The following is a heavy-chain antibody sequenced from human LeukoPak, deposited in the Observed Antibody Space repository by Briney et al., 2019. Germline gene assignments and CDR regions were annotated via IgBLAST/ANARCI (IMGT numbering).Heavy chain of an antibody. Sequence: SVKVSCKASGGTFSSYAISWVRQAPGQGLEWMGGIIPIFGTANYAQKFQGRVTITADESTSTAYMELSSLRSEDTAVYYCASTYYYDSSGYYYLDYWGQGTLVTVSS. CDR2: IIPIFGTA. V-gene: IGHV1-69*13. CDR3: ASTYYYDSSGYYYLDY. D-gene: IGHD3-22*01. CDR1: GGTFSSYA. J-gene: IGHJ4*02.